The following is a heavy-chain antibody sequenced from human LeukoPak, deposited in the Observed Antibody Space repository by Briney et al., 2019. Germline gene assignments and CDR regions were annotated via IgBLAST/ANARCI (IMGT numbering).Heavy chain of an antibody. CDR3: ARFKYDFWSGSRSYYFYGMDV. D-gene: IGHD3-3*01. V-gene: IGHV4-59*08. J-gene: IGHJ6*02. Sequence: SETLSLTCTVSGGSISSHYWSWIRQPPGKGLEWIGYIYYSGSTTYTPSLKSRVTISLDTSKNQFSLKLSSVAAADTAVYYCARFKYDFWSGSRSYYFYGMDVWGQGTTVTVSS. CDR1: GGSISSHY. CDR2: IYYSGST.